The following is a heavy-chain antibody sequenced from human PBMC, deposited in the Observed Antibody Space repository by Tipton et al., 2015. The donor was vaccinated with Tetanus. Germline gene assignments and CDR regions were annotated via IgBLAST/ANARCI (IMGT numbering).Heavy chain of an antibody. J-gene: IGHJ6*02. CDR3: ARDRGDYIYYGMDV. D-gene: IGHD3-22*01. CDR2: IDPNSGGT. Sequence: QLVQSGAEVKKPGASLKVSCKASGYTFTGYYLYWVRQAPGQGLEWMGWIDPNSGGTAYAQKFQGRVTVTRDTSISTVDMELSRLRSDDTAVYYCARDRGDYIYYGMDVWGPGTTVTVSS. V-gene: IGHV1-2*02. CDR1: GYTFTGYY.